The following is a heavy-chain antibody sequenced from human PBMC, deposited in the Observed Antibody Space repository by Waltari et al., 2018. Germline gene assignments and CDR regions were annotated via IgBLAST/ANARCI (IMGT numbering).Heavy chain of an antibody. V-gene: IGHV4-38-2*01. J-gene: IGHJ2*01. CDR3: ARSWGFGGYSGYDRDWYFDL. D-gene: IGHD5-12*01. CDR2: IYQGGST. Sequence: QVQLQESGPGLVKPSETLSLTCAVSGYSISSGYYWGWIRQPPGKGLEWIGSIYQGGSTYNNPSVKSRVTISVDTSKTQFSLKLSSVTAADTAVYYCARSWGFGGYSGYDRDWYFDLWGRGTLVTVSS. CDR1: GYSISSGYY.